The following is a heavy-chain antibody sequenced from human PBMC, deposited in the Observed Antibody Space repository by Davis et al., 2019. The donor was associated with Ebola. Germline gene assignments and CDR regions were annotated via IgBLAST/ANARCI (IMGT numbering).Heavy chain of an antibody. CDR1: GGSISSGDYY. Sequence: PSETLSLTCTVSGGSISSGDYYWSWIRQPPGKGLEWIGYIYYSGSTYYNPSLKSRVTISVDTSKNQFSLKLSSVTAADTAVYYCARGDSSNGVDYWGQGTLVTVSS. CDR3: ARGDSSNGVDY. D-gene: IGHD4-17*01. CDR2: IYYSGST. V-gene: IGHV4-30-4*08. J-gene: IGHJ4*02.